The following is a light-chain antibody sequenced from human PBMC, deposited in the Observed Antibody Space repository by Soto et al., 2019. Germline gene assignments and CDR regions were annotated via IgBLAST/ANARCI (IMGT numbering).Light chain of an antibody. J-gene: IGLJ1*01. CDR1: SSDVGGYNY. CDR3: SSYTSSGTLGV. CDR2: DVS. Sequence: QSALNQPASVSGSPGQSITISCTGTSSDVGGYNYVSWYQQHPGKAPKLMIYDVSNRPSGVSNRFSGSKSGNTASLTISGLQAEDEADYYCSSYTSSGTLGVFGTGTKVTVL. V-gene: IGLV2-14*01.